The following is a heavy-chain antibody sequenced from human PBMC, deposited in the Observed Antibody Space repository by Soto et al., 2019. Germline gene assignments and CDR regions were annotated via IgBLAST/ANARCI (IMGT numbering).Heavy chain of an antibody. J-gene: IGHJ4*02. D-gene: IGHD2-2*01. CDR3: ARSCSSTSCPFDY. V-gene: IGHV1-18*01. CDR2: ISAYNGNT. Sequence: GASVKLSCKASGYSFTTSGISWVRQAPGQGLEWMGWISAYNGNTNYAQKLQGRVTLTTDTSTSTAYMELRSLRSDDTAVYYCARSCSSTSCPFDYWGQGTLVTVSS. CDR1: GYSFTTSG.